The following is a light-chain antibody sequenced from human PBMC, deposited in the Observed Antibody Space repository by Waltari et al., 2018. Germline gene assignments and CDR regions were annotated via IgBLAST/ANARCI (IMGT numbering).Light chain of an antibody. CDR2: GAS. Sequence: EIVMTQSPATLSVSPGGRATLSCRANQSVSSNLAWYQQKPGQAPRLLIYGASTRATGIPARFSGSGSGTEFTLTISSLQSEDFAVYYCQQSSNWPRTFGQGTKVEIK. CDR3: QQSSNWPRT. J-gene: IGKJ1*01. V-gene: IGKV3-15*01. CDR1: QSVSSN.